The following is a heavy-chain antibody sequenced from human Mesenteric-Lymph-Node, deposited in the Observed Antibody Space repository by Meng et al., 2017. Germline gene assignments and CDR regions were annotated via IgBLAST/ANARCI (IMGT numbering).Heavy chain of an antibody. CDR3: LRGSGGSV. V-gene: IGHV4-30-4*01. CDR1: RVSISSVYYY. J-gene: IGHJ1*01. D-gene: IGHD3-10*01. CDR2: IPHRDSS. Sequence: HVQRDESCPVQCKPSQTLSLHRNFSRVSISSVYYYLSWNRQPPGKGREWIGEIPHRDSSAYNPSLKSRVSMSIDKSKNQFSLKLTSVTAADTAVYHCLRGSGGSVWGQGTLVTVSS.